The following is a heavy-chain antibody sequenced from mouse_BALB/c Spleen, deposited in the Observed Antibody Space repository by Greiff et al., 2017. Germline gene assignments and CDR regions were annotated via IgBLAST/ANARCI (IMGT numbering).Heavy chain of an antibody. D-gene: IGHD2-4*01. V-gene: IGHV1S81*02. Sequence: QVQLQQPGAELVKPGASVKLSCKASGYTFTSYYMYWVKQRPGQGLEWIGGINPSNGGTNFNEKFKSKATLTVDKSSGTAYMQLSSLTSEDSAVYYCTRCSTVITTRAMDYWGQGISVTVSS. CDR3: TRCSTVITTRAMDY. CDR2: INPSNGGT. J-gene: IGHJ4*01. CDR1: GYTFTSYY.